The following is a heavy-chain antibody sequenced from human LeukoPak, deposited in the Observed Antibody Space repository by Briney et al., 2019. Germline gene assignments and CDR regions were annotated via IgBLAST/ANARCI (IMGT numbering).Heavy chain of an antibody. CDR3: ARAGRAAGNIWDDY. CDR1: GGTFSSYT. D-gene: IGHD6-13*01. J-gene: IGHJ4*02. V-gene: IGHV1-69*02. Sequence: SVKVSCKASGGTFSSYTISWVRQAPGQGLEWMGRTIPILGIANYAQKFQGRVTITADKSTSTAYMELSSLRSEDTAVYYCARAGRAAGNIWDDYWGQGTLVTVSS. CDR2: TIPILGIA.